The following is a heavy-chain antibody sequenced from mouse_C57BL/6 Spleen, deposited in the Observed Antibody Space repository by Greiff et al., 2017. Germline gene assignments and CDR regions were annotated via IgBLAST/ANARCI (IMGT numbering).Heavy chain of an antibody. CDR1: GYTFTSYD. J-gene: IGHJ3*01. CDR2: IYPRDGST. Sequence: QVQLKESGPELVKPGASVKLSCKASGYTFTSYDINWVKQRPGQGLEWIGWIYPRDGSTKYNEKFKGKATLTVDTSSSTAYMELHSLTSEDSAVYFCAKPHYDYGFAYWGQGTLVTVSA. CDR3: AKPHYDYGFAY. D-gene: IGHD2-4*01. V-gene: IGHV1-85*01.